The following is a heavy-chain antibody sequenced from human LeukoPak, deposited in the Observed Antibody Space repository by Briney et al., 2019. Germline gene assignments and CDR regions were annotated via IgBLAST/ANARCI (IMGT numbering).Heavy chain of an antibody. J-gene: IGHJ4*02. V-gene: IGHV1-2*02. CDR3: ARDPLLSGWYYFDY. CDR2: INPNSGGT. Sequence: ASVKVSCKASGYTFTGYYKHWVRQAPGQGLEWVGWINPNSGGTNYAQKFQGRVTMTRDTSISTAYMELSRLRSDDTAVYYCARDPLLSGWYYFDYWGQGTLVTVSS. CDR1: GYTFTGYY. D-gene: IGHD6-19*01.